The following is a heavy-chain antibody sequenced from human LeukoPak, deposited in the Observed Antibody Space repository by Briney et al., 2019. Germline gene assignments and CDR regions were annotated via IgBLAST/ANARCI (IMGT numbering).Heavy chain of an antibody. D-gene: IGHD3-10*01. CDR2: ISAYNGNT. CDR1: GYTFTSYG. J-gene: IGHJ6*03. Sequence: ASVKVSCKASGYTFTSYGISWVRQAPGQGLEWMGWISAYNGNTNYAQKLQGRVTMTTDTSTSTAYMELRSLRSDDTAVYYCARGGYGSGMDYYYYYMDVWGKGITVTVSS. CDR3: ARGGYGSGMDYYYYYMDV. V-gene: IGHV1-18*01.